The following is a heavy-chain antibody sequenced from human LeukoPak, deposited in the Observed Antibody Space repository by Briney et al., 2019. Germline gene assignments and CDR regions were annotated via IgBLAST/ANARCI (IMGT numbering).Heavy chain of an antibody. CDR2: IYHSGST. V-gene: IGHV4-4*02. Sequence: WVRQAPDKGLEWIGEIYHSGSTNYNPSLKSRVTISVDKSKNQFSLKLSSVTAADTAVYYCARDLWSIGDRWFDPWGQGTLVTVSS. D-gene: IGHD2-21*01. J-gene: IGHJ5*02. CDR3: ARDLWSIGDRWFDP.